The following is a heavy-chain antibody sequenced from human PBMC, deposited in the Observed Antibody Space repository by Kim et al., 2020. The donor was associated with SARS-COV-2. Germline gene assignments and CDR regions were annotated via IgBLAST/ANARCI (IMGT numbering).Heavy chain of an antibody. CDR1: GGSFSGYY. CDR2: INHSGST. CDR3: ARGQTVLRFF. D-gene: IGHD3-3*01. V-gene: IGHV4-34*01. Sequence: SETLSLTCAVYGGSFSGYYWSWIRQPPGKGLEWIGEINHSGSTNYNPSLKSRVTISVDTSKNQFSLKLSSVTAADTAVYYCARGQTVLRFFGAQGTLVTVSS. J-gene: IGHJ4*02.